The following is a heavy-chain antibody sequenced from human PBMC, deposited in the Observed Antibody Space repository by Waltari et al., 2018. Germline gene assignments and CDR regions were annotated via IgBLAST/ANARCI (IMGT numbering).Heavy chain of an antibody. CDR2: ISSSSSYI. CDR3: ASIRGRGITGTLGY. Sequence: EVQLVESGGGLVKPGGSLRLSCAASGFTFSSYSMNWVRQAPGKGLEWVSSISSSSSYIYYADSVKGRFTISRDNAKNSLYLQMNSLRAEDTAVYYCASIRGRGITGTLGYWGQGTLVTVSS. J-gene: IGHJ4*02. D-gene: IGHD1-7*01. V-gene: IGHV3-21*01. CDR1: GFTFSSYS.